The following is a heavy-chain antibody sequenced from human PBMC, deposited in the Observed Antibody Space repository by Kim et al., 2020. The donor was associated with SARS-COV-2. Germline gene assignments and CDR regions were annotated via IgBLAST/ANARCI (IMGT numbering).Heavy chain of an antibody. CDR2: INPNSGGT. D-gene: IGHD5-12*01. CDR1: GYTFTGYY. V-gene: IGHV1-2*02. J-gene: IGHJ4*02. CDR3: AGGISGYDSDPFHRGFDY. Sequence: ASVKVSCKASGYTFTGYYMHWVRQAPGQGLEWMGWINPNSGGTNYAQKFQGRVTMTRDTSISTAYMELSRLRSDDAAVYYCAGGISGYDSDPFHRGFDYWGQGTLVTVSS.